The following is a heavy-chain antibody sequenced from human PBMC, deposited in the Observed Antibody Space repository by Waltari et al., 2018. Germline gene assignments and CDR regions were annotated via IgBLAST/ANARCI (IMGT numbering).Heavy chain of an antibody. D-gene: IGHD3-3*01. J-gene: IGHJ4*01. CDR2: IDYNGGT. CDR3: GSSPSQGTEWRSPIDY. V-gene: IGHV4-39*01. CDR1: GASISSSAYY. Sequence: QPQLQESGPGLVKPSETLSLTCTVSGASISSSAYYWGWIRQPPGKGLEWIGNIDYNGGTCYNPSLNRRVPISVDTSKNRVSLRLNSVTAADTAVYYCGSSPSQGTEWRSPIDYWGQGALVTVSS.